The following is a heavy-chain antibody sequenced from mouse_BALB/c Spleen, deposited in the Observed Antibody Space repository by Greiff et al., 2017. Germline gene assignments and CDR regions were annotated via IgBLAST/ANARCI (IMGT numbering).Heavy chain of an antibody. CDR1: GFTFSSYT. CDR2: ISNGGGST. CDR3: SRRGYNSSWLAY. V-gene: IGHV5-12-2*01. Sequence: EVKLVESGGGLVQPGGSLKLSCAASGFTFSSYTMSWVRQTPEKRLEWVAYISNGGGSTYYPDTVKGRFTISRDNAKNTLYLQMSSLKSEDTAMYNCSRRGYNSSWLAYWGQGTLVTVSA. D-gene: IGHD2-5*01. J-gene: IGHJ3*01.